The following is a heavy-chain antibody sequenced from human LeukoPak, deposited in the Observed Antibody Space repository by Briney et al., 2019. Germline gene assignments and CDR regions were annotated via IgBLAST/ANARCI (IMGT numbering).Heavy chain of an antibody. D-gene: IGHD3/OR15-3a*01. Sequence: GGSLRLSCAASGFTFSSYAMSWVRQAPGKGLEWVSVISGSGGSTYYADSVKGRFTISRDNSKNTLYLQMSSLRAEDTALYYCAKHFCTGLDCSLFDSWGQGTLVTVSS. CDR3: AKHFCTGLDCSLFDS. CDR2: ISGSGGST. V-gene: IGHV3-23*01. CDR1: GFTFSSYA. J-gene: IGHJ4*02.